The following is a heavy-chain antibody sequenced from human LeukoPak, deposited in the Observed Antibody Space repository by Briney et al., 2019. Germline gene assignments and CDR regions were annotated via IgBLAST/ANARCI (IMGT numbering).Heavy chain of an antibody. Sequence: PGGSLRLSCAASGFTFSNYEMIWVRQAPGKGLEWISYVSGGGDITDYADSVKGRFTISRDNAKNSVYLQMNSLRAEDTGVYYCARGLAVSSNYWGQGTLVTVSS. V-gene: IGHV3-48*03. CDR2: VSGGGDIT. J-gene: IGHJ4*02. D-gene: IGHD6-19*01. CDR3: ARGLAVSSNY. CDR1: GFTFSNYE.